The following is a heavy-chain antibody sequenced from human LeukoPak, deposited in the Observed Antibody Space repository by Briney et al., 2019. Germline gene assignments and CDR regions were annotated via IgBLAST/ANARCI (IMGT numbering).Heavy chain of an antibody. CDR3: ARARAAAGKNFQH. Sequence: PGGSLRLSCAASGFTFSSYGMHWVRQAPGKGLEWVSSISSSSSYIYYADSVKGRFTISRDNAKNSLYLQMNSLRAEDTAVYYCARARAAAGKNFQHWGQGTLVTVSS. J-gene: IGHJ1*01. D-gene: IGHD6-13*01. CDR1: GFTFSSYG. CDR2: ISSSSSYI. V-gene: IGHV3-21*01.